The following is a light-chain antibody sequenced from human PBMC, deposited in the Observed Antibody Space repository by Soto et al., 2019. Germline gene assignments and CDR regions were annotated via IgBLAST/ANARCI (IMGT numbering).Light chain of an antibody. V-gene: IGLV2-14*03. CDR1: SSDVGSYDY. J-gene: IGLJ1*01. CDR2: EVS. Sequence: SVLIQAPSVSGAPWQSVTISCPGNSSDVGSYDYVSWYQQHPGKAPKLMIYEVSNQPSGVPNRFSGSKSVNTATLTISGLQAEDEADYYCSSYTSSSTRVFGTGTKVTVL. CDR3: SSYTSSSTRV.